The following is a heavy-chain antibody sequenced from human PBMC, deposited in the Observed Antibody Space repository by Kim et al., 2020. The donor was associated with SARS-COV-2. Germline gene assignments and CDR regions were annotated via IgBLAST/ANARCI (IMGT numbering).Heavy chain of an antibody. CDR2: ISGSGGST. J-gene: IGHJ4*02. CDR1: GFTFSSYA. Sequence: GSLRLSCAASGFTFSSYAMSWVRQAPGKGLEWVSAISGSGGSTYYADSVKGRFTISRDNSKNTLYLQMNSLRAEDTAVYYCAKDPDVLLWFGELQDYWGQGTLVTVSS. D-gene: IGHD3-10*01. CDR3: AKDPDVLLWFGELQDY. V-gene: IGHV3-23*01.